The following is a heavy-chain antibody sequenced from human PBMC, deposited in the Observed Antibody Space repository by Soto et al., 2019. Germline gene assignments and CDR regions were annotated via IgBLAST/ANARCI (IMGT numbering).Heavy chain of an antibody. V-gene: IGHV1-69*13. J-gene: IGHJ5*02. CDR1: GGTFSSYA. D-gene: IGHD3-10*01. CDR3: ARGNGITMVRGVIIKRKAFDP. CDR2: IIPIFGTA. Sequence: GASVKVSCKASGGTFSSYAISWVRQAPGQGLEWMGGIIPIFGTANYAQKFQGRVTITADESTSTAYMELSSLRSEDTAVYYCARGNGITMVRGVIIKRKAFDPWGQGTLVTV.